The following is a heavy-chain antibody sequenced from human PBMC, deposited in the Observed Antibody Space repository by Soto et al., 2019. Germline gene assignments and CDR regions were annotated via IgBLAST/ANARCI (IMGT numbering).Heavy chain of an antibody. J-gene: IGHJ3*01. V-gene: IGHV4-4*02. CDR1: SCSICTTNW. D-gene: IGHD3-16*01. CDR2: IYHSGSP. CDR3: ARKPDVATAKVGGGYVFDV. Sequence: QVQLQESGPGLVKPSGSLSLTCAASSCSICTTNWCGWVRQPPRRGLQWIGNIYHSGSPKYNPVHKWGVRISIAKSKARFLLNPASVTAAATAVYYWARKPDVATAKVGGGYVFDVWGQGTMVTVSS.